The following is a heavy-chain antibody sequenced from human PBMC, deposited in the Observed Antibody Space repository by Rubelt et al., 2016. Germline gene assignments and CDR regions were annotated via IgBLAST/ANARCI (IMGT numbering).Heavy chain of an antibody. CDR2: ISYDGSNK. D-gene: IGHD4-23*01. CDR1: GFTFSSYA. Sequence: GFTFSSYAMHWVRQAPGKGLEWVAVISYDGSNKYYADSVKGRFTISRDNSKNTLYLQMNSLRAEDTAVYYCAKVLGGGPPPGFDYWGQGTLVTVSS. V-gene: IGHV3-30*04. J-gene: IGHJ4*02. CDR3: AKVLGGGPPPGFDY.